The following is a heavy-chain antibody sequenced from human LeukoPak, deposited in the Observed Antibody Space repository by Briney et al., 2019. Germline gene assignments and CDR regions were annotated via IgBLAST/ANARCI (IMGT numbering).Heavy chain of an antibody. D-gene: IGHD3-10*01. V-gene: IGHV3-48*01. CDR1: GFTFSSYN. Sequence: PGGSLRLSCAASGFTFSSYNMNWVRQAPEKGLEWVSYISSSSSTIYYADSVKGRFTISRDNAKNSLYLQMNSLRAEDTAVYYCAKAMVRGVMREIFDYWGQGTLVTVSS. CDR3: AKAMVRGVMREIFDY. CDR2: ISSSSSTI. J-gene: IGHJ4*02.